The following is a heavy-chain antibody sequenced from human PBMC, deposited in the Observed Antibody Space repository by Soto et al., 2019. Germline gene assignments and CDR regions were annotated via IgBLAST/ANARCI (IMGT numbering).Heavy chain of an antibody. Sequence: EVQLLESGGGLVQPGGSLRLSCAVSGFTFSSYAMSWVRQAPGKGREWVAGVSGGGDTTYYADSVKGRFTISRDNSKNPAYLQMISLRSEDTAVYYCAKKRGPRPGAINYWGQGTLVT. V-gene: IGHV3-23*01. D-gene: IGHD1-26*01. CDR1: GFTFSSYA. CDR2: VSGGGDTT. J-gene: IGHJ4*02. CDR3: AKKRGPRPGAINY.